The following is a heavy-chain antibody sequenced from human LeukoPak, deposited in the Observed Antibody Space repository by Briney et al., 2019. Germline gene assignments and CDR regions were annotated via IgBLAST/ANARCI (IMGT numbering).Heavy chain of an antibody. V-gene: IGHV1-2*02. CDR2: INPNSGGT. CDR1: GYTFTGYY. CDR3: ARAELLRGVIYYGMDV. J-gene: IGHJ6*02. D-gene: IGHD3-10*01. Sequence: GASVKVSCKASGYTFTGYYMHWVRQAPGQGLEWMGWINPNSGGTNYAQKFQGRVTMTRDTSISTAHMELSRLRSDDTAVYYCARAELLRGVIYYGMDVWGQGTTVTVSS.